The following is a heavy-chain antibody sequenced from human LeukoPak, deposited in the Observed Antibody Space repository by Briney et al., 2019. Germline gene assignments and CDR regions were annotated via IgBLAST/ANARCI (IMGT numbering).Heavy chain of an antibody. CDR3: AKDSVRSSGWFYFDY. CDR1: GFTFSSYS. D-gene: IGHD6-19*01. CDR2: ISSSSSYI. V-gene: IGHV3-21*04. Sequence: GGSLRLSCAASGFTFSSYSMNWVRQAPGKGLEWVSSISSSSSYIYYADSVKGRFTISRDNAKNSLYLQMNSLRAEDTAVYYCAKDSVRSSGWFYFDYWGQGTLVTVSS. J-gene: IGHJ4*02.